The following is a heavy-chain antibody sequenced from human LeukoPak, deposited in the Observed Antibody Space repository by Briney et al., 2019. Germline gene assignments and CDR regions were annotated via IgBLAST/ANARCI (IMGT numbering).Heavy chain of an antibody. CDR2: IYHSGST. CDR1: GGSISGGGYS. V-gene: IGHV4-30-2*01. D-gene: IGHD3-10*01. Sequence: SQTLSLTCAVSGGSISGGGYSWSWIRQPPGKGLEWIGYIYHSGSTYYNPSLKSRVTISVDRSKNQFSLKLSSVTAADTAVYYCARALNGAFDIWGQGTMVTVSS. J-gene: IGHJ3*02. CDR3: ARALNGAFDI.